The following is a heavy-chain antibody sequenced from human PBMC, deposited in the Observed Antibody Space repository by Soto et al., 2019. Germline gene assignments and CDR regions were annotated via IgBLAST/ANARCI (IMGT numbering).Heavy chain of an antibody. CDR3: AREIDKAMGLGFGS. Sequence: QVQLVESGGGVVQPGRSLRLFCAASGFTFSRYGMHWVRQAPGKGLEWVAGIWYDGDTKYYADSVKGRFTISRDNSKNTLYLQMNSLRAEDTAVYYCAREIDKAMGLGFGSWGQGALVTVSS. V-gene: IGHV3-33*01. D-gene: IGHD5-18*01. CDR1: GFTFSRYG. J-gene: IGHJ4*02. CDR2: IWYDGDTK.